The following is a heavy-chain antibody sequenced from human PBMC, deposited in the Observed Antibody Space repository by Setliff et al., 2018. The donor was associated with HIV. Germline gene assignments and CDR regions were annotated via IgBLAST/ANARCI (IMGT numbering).Heavy chain of an antibody. CDR1: GGTFNSYA. V-gene: IGHV1-69*13. Sequence: AASVKVSCKSSGGTFNSYAIIWVRQAPGQGLEWMGGIIPAFGTTNYAQKFQGRVTITADESTSTAYMELSSLRSEDTAVYYCARGPRYNWNSFYYMDVWGKGTTVTVSS. CDR3: ARGPRYNWNSFYYMDV. J-gene: IGHJ6*03. CDR2: IIPAFGTT. D-gene: IGHD1-20*01.